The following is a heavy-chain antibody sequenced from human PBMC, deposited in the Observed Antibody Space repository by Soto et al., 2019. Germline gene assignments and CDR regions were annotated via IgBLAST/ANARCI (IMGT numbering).Heavy chain of an antibody. D-gene: IGHD6-13*01. CDR2: ISGSGGST. Sequence: GSLRLSCAASGFTFSSYAMSWVHQAPGKGLEWVSAISGSGGSTYYADSVKGRFTISRDNSKNTLYLQMNSLRAEDTAVYYCAKDALYSSSWYVYFDYWGQGTLVTVSS. J-gene: IGHJ4*02. CDR3: AKDALYSSSWYVYFDY. CDR1: GFTFSSYA. V-gene: IGHV3-23*01.